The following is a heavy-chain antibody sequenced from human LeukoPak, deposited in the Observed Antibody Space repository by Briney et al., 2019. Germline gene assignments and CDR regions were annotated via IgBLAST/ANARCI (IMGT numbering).Heavy chain of an antibody. J-gene: IGHJ4*02. CDR2: ISSSGSTI. Sequence: PGGSLRLSCAASGFTHSSYEMNWVREAPEEGREWVFYISSSGSTIYYADSVNGLFTTTRDNANTLLYLQMSSLRAEDTAVYYCARVPSSSSWYVFDYWGQGTLVTVSS. D-gene: IGHD6-13*01. V-gene: IGHV3-48*03. CDR3: ARVPSSSSWYVFDY. CDR1: GFTHSSYE.